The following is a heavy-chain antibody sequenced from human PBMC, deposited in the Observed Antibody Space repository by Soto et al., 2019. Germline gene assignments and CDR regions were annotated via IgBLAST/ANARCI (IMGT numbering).Heavy chain of an antibody. V-gene: IGHV4-34*01. CDR3: ARTGYCSSTSCYLDYYMDV. Sequence: SETLSLTCAVYGGSFSGYYWSWIRQPPGKGLEWIGEINHSGSTNYNPSLKSRVTISVDTSKNQFSLKLSSVTAADTAVYYCARTGYCSSTSCYLDYYMDVWGKGTTVTVSS. CDR2: INHSGST. D-gene: IGHD2-2*01. J-gene: IGHJ6*03. CDR1: GGSFSGYY.